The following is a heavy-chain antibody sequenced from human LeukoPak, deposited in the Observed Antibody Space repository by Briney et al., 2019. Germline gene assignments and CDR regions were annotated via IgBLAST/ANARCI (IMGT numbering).Heavy chain of an antibody. Sequence: PSETLSLTCAVYGGSFSDYYWSWIRQPQGKGLEWIGEMNHSGSTNYNPSLKSRVTISVDTSKNQFSLKLSSVTAADTAVYYCARGRINFDSNGFNLYFDYWGQGTLVTVSS. V-gene: IGHV4-34*01. D-gene: IGHD3-22*01. CDR3: ARGRINFDSNGFNLYFDY. J-gene: IGHJ4*02. CDR1: GGSFSDYY. CDR2: MNHSGST.